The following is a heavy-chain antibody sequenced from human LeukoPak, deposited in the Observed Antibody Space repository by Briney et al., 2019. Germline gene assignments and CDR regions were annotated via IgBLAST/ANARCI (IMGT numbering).Heavy chain of an antibody. V-gene: IGHV4-59*08. D-gene: IGHD6-19*01. J-gene: IGHJ4*02. CDR3: ASSNIAVAGSNLDY. CDR2: IYYSGST. CDR1: GGSISSYY. Sequence: SETLSLTCTVSGGSISSYYWSWIRQPPGKGLGWVGYIYYSGSTNYNPALKSRVTISVDTSKNQFSLKLSSVTAADTAVYYCASSNIAVAGSNLDYWGQGTLVTVSS.